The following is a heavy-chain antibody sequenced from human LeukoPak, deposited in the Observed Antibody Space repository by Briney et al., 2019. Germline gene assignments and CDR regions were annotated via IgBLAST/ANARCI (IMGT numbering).Heavy chain of an antibody. CDR3: AKDRQYSSSWYSSYYYYYGMDV. D-gene: IGHD6-13*01. J-gene: IGHJ6*02. CDR1: RFTFSSYG. CDR2: ISYDGSNK. V-gene: IGHV3-30*18. Sequence: GGSLRLSCAASRFTFSSYGMHWVRQAPGKGLEWMAVISYDGSNKYYADSVKGRFTISRDNSKNTLYLQMNSLRAEDTAVYYCAKDRQYSSSWYSSYYYYYGMDVWGQGTTVTVSS.